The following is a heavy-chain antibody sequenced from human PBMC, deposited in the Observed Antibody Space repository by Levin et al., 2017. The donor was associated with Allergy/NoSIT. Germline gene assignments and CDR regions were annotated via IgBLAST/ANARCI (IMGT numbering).Heavy chain of an antibody. J-gene: IGHJ4*02. CDR3: ARASPTFWSGYAGRYYFDY. D-gene: IGHD3-3*01. CDR2: INHSGSS. V-gene: IGHV4-34*01. CDR1: GGSVRGDY. Sequence: PGGSLRLSCTISGGSVRGDYWSWIRQSPGKGLEWIGEINHSGSSKYNPSLKSRVTISLDTSQNQFSLMLTSVTAADTGVYYCARASPTFWSGYAGRYYFDYWDQGTRVTVSS.